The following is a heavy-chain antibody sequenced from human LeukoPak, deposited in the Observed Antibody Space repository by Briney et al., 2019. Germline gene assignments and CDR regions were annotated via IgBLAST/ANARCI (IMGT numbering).Heavy chain of an antibody. D-gene: IGHD6-13*01. CDR2: IYPGDSDT. CDR3: ARRGPAADWFDP. Sequence: GESLKISCKGSGYSFTNYWVGWVRQMPGKGLEWMGFIYPGDSDTRYNPSFQGQVSISADKSTSTAYLQWNSLRASDTAIYYCARRGPAADWFDPWGQGTLVTVSS. CDR1: GYSFTNYW. J-gene: IGHJ5*02. V-gene: IGHV5-51*01.